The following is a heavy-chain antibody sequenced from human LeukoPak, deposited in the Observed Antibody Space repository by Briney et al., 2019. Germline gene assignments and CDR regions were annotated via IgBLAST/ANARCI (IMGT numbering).Heavy chain of an antibody. CDR3: ASASRGYYYGMDV. CDR2: IYHSGST. CDR1: GXSISSHNW. Sequence: SETLSLTCVVSGXSISSHNWWSWVRQPPGKGLEWIGEIYHSGSTNYNPSLKSRVTISVDKSNNQFSLRLSSVTAADTAVYYCASASRGYYYGMDVWGQGTTVTVSS. J-gene: IGHJ6*02. V-gene: IGHV4-4*02.